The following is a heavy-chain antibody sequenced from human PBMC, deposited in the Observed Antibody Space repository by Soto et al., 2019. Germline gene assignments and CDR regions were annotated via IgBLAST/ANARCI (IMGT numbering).Heavy chain of an antibody. CDR3: AADPGHRLVVAASADAFDI. V-gene: IGHV1-58*02. CDR1: GFTFTSSA. CDR2: IVVGSGNT. Sequence: SVKVSCKASGFTFTSSAMQWVRQARGQRLEWIGWIVVGSGNTNYAQKFQERVTITRDMSTSTAYMELSSLRSEDTAVYYCAADPGHRLVVAASADAFDIWGQGTMVTV. D-gene: IGHD2-15*01. J-gene: IGHJ3*02.